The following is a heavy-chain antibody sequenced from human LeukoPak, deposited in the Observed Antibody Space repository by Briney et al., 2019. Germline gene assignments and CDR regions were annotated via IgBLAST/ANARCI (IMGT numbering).Heavy chain of an antibody. V-gene: IGHV3-30*03. D-gene: IGHD1-26*01. CDR2: ISSDGSNK. CDR3: AGGWDFGDY. CDR1: GFTFSNYG. J-gene: IGHJ4*02. Sequence: GGSLRLSCAASGFTFSNYGMQWVRQAPGKGLEWVALISSDGSNKYYADPVKGRFTISRDNSKNTLYLQMDSLRTEDTALYYCAGGWDFGDYWGQGTLVTVSS.